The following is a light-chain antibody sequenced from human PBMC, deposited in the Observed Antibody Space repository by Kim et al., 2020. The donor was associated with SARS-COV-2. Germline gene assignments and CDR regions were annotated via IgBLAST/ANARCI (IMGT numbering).Light chain of an antibody. CDR3: QSFDSNIQV. CDR1: SGGIASTN. J-gene: IGLJ3*02. Sequence: GKTVTIPRTRSSGGIASTNVQWYQQRPRTSPAAVIFENNQRPSGVPDRFSGSIDGSSNSASLTISGLKTEDEADYYCQSFDSNIQVFGGGTKLTVL. CDR2: ENN. V-gene: IGLV6-57*01.